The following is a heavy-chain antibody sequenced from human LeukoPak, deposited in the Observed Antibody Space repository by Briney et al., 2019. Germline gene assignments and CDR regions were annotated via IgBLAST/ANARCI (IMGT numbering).Heavy chain of an antibody. D-gene: IGHD1-26*01. CDR3: ARLLGGSKYYFDF. J-gene: IGHJ4*02. CDR2: ISGSSNYI. CDR1: GFTFSSYS. V-gene: IGHV3-21*01. Sequence: GGSLRLSCAGSGFTFSSYSMNWVRQAPGKGLEWVSSISGSSNYINYADSVKGRFTISRDNAKNSLYLQMNSLRAEDTAVYYCARLLGGSKYYFDFWGQGTLVTVSS.